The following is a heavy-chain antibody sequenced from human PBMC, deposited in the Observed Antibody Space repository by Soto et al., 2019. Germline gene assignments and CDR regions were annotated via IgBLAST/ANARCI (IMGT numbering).Heavy chain of an antibody. D-gene: IGHD3-3*01. Sequence: SETLSLTCTVSGGSISSGDYYWSWIRQPPGKGLEWIGYIYYSGSTYYNPSLKSRVTISVGTSKNQFSLKLSSVTAADTAVYYCASCNYDFWSGYLAIWGQGTLVTVSS. CDR1: GGSISSGDYY. CDR2: IYYSGST. CDR3: ASCNYDFWSGYLAI. V-gene: IGHV4-30-4*01. J-gene: IGHJ4*02.